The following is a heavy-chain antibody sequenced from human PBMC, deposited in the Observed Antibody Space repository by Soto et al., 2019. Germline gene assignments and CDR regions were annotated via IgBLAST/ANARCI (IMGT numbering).Heavy chain of an antibody. CDR1: GFSFSTYG. CDR2: IWHDGTIK. J-gene: IGHJ3*01. D-gene: IGHD3-10*01. CDR3: AIEQQGTVYGAYDL. V-gene: IGHV3-30*02. Sequence: QEQLVESGGGVVQPGGSLRLSCAASGFSFSTYGMYWVRQAPGKGLEWVALIWHDGTIKYNEDSVRGRFTISRDNSKSTMYLQMNSRRAEATAVYYCAIEQQGTVYGAYDLWGPGTRVIVSS.